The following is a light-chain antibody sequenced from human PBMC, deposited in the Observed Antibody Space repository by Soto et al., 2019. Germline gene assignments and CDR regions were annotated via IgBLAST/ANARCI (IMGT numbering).Light chain of an antibody. J-gene: IGKJ4*02. CDR3: QQFGSSPLT. CDR2: GAS. V-gene: IGKV3-20*01. Sequence: EILLTQSPGTLSLSPGERATLSCRASQSVRSSYLAWYQQKPGQAPRLLIYGASSRATCIPDRFSGSGSGTDFTLTINRLEPEDFAVYYCQQFGSSPLTFGGGTKVDLK. CDR1: QSVRSSY.